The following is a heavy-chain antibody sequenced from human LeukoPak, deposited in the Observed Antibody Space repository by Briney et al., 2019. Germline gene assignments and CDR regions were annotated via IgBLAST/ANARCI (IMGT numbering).Heavy chain of an antibody. CDR3: ARGSSGTAMDDY. J-gene: IGHJ4*02. V-gene: IGHV4-59*01. CDR2: IYYSGST. D-gene: IGHD5-18*01. Sequence: SETLSLTCTVSGGSISSYYWSWIRQPPGKGLEWIGYIYYSGSTNYNPSLKSRVTVSVDTSKNQFSMKLSSVTAADTAVYYCARGSSGTAMDDYWGQGTLVTVSS. CDR1: GGSISSYY.